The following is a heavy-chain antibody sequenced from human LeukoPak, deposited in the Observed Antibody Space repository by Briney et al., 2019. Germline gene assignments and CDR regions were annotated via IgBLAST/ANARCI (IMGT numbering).Heavy chain of an antibody. Sequence: GGSLRLSCAASGFSFSTYWMHWVRQVPGKGPKWVSHITPDGSSTNYADSVKGRFTISRDSAKNTLYLQMNSLRAEDTAVYYCSSQISRGGNWGQGTLVTVSS. CDR2: ITPDGSST. CDR1: GFSFSTYW. D-gene: IGHD3-16*01. CDR3: SSQISRGGN. J-gene: IGHJ4*02. V-gene: IGHV3-74*01.